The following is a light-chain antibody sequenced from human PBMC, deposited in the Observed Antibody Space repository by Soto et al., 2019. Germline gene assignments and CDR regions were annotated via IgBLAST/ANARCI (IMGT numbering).Light chain of an antibody. V-gene: IGLV2-11*01. J-gene: IGLJ1*01. Sequence: QSVLTQPRSVSGSPGQSVTISCTGTGNDVGAYNYASWYQQHPGRPPKLTIYDVARWPSGVPDRFSGSKSGNTASLTISGLQAEDEADYFCCSYAGGYTYLFGTGTKVTVL. CDR3: CSYAGGYTYL. CDR2: DVA. CDR1: GNDVGAYNY.